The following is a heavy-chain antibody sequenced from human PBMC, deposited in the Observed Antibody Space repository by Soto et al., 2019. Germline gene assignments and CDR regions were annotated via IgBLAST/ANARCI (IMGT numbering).Heavy chain of an antibody. V-gene: IGHV4-39*01. CDR2: IYYSGST. Sequence: SETLSLTCTVSGGSISSSSYYWGWIRQPPGKGLEWIGSIYYSGSTYYNPSLKSRVTISVDTSKNQFSLKLSSVTAADTAVYYCARQWLVRSWYYFDYWGQGTLVTVSS. J-gene: IGHJ4*02. D-gene: IGHD6-19*01. CDR3: ARQWLVRSWYYFDY. CDR1: GGSISSSSYY.